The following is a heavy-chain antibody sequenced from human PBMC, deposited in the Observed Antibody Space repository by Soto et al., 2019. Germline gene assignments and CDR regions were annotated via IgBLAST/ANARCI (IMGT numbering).Heavy chain of an antibody. CDR1: GFTFSSYA. D-gene: IGHD2-21*02. V-gene: IGHV3-30-3*01. CDR3: AKVYCGGDCQIFYFYYGLDV. CDR2: ISYDGSNK. Sequence: GGSLRLSCAASGFTFSSYAMHWVRQAPGKGLEWVAVISYDGSNKYYADSMKGRVTISRDNSKNTLYLQMNSLRGEDTAIYYRAKVYCGGDCQIFYFYYGLDVWGQGTTVTVSS. J-gene: IGHJ6*02.